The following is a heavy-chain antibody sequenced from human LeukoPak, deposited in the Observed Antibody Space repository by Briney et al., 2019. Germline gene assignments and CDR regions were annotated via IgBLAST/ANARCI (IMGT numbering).Heavy chain of an antibody. CDR1: GGSISGSSYY. Sequence: SETLSLTCTVSGGSISGSSYYWGWIRQPPGRGLEWIGSIYYSGSTYYDPSLKSRVTISVDTSKNQFSLKLSSVTAADTAVYYCAILRPAIYYDFWSGPVWGKGTSVTVSS. D-gene: IGHD3-3*01. CDR3: AILRPAIYYDFWSGPV. J-gene: IGHJ6*04. V-gene: IGHV4-39*01. CDR2: IYYSGST.